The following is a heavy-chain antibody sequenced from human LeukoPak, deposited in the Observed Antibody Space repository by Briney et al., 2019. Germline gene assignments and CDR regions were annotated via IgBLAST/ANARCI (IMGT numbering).Heavy chain of an antibody. CDR3: ARSREALGLGYCSGGNCLPGI. J-gene: IGHJ3*02. CDR2: IYYSGST. CDR1: GGSISSGGYY. D-gene: IGHD2-15*01. V-gene: IGHV4-31*03. Sequence: SQTLSLTCTVSGGSISSGGYYWSWIRQHPGKGLEWIGYIYYSGSTYYNPSLKSRVTISVDTSKNQFSLKLSSVTAADTAVYYCARSREALGLGYCSGGNCLPGIWGQGTMVTVSS.